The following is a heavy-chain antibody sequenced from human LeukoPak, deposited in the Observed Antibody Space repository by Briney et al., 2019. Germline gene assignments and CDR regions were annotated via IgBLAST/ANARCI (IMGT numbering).Heavy chain of an antibody. D-gene: IGHD6-19*01. CDR2: INSISTT. CDR3: ARSVEGSFDY. J-gene: IGHJ4*02. CDR1: GFTFSPYS. Sequence: PGGSLRLSCAASGFTFSPYSINWIRQAPGKGLEWVSYINSISTTYYADSVEGRLTISRDNAKNSVYLQLNSLRVEDTAVYYCARSVEGSFDYWGQGTLVTVSS. V-gene: IGHV3-48*01.